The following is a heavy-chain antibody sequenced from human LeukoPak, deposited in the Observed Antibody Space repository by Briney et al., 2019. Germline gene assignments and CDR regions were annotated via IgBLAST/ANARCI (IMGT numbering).Heavy chain of an antibody. J-gene: IGHJ6*03. CDR2: IKQDGSEK. V-gene: IGHV3-7*01. Sequence: SGGSLRLSCAASGFTFTSYWMSWVRQAPGKGLEWVANIKQDGSEKYYVDSVKGRFTISRDNAKNSLYLKMNSLRAEDTAVYYCARVVFGVVIYYYYYMDVWGKGTTVTVSS. CDR3: ARVVFGVVIYYYYYMDV. CDR1: GFTFTSYW. D-gene: IGHD3-3*01.